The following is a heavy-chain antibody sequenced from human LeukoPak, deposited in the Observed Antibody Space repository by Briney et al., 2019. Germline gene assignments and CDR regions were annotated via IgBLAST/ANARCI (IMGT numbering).Heavy chain of an antibody. J-gene: IGHJ4*02. Sequence: SETLSLTCTVSGGSISSGGYYWSWIRQHPGKGLEWIGYIYYSGSTYYNPSLKSRVTISVDTSKNRFSLKLSSVTAADTAVYYCARKYCSSTSCYAGSIYFDYWGQGTLVTVSS. CDR3: ARKYCSSTSCYAGSIYFDY. CDR2: IYYSGST. V-gene: IGHV4-31*03. CDR1: GGSISSGGYY. D-gene: IGHD2-2*01.